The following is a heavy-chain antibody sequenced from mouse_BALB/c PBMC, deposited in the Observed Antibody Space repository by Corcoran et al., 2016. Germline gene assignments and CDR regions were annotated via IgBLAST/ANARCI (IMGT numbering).Heavy chain of an antibody. Sequence: QIQLVQSGPELKKPGETVKISCKASGYTFTNYGMNWVKQAPGKGLKWMGWINTYTGEPTYADDFKGRFAFSLETSASTAYLQINNLKNADTATYFCARLGRRYAMDYWGQGTSVTVSS. J-gene: IGHJ4*01. V-gene: IGHV9-3-1*01. CDR1: GYTFTNYG. D-gene: IGHD4-1*01. CDR3: ARLGRRYAMDY. CDR2: INTYTGEP.